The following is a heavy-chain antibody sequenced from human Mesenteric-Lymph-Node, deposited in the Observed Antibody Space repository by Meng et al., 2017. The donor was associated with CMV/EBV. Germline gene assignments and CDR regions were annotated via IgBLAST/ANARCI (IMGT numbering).Heavy chain of an antibody. CDR1: GFTFSSYP. Sequence: GESLKISCAASGFTFSSYPVHWVRQPPGKGLEWVALISDDGTNRFYVDSVQGRFTISRDYSKNTVFLQMNSLTDADTGVYYCARIIAPPAVATNLDAFDVWGQGTMVTVSS. CDR3: ARIIAPPAVATNLDAFDV. V-gene: IGHV3-30-3*01. D-gene: IGHD3/OR15-3a*01. J-gene: IGHJ3*01. CDR2: ISDDGTNR.